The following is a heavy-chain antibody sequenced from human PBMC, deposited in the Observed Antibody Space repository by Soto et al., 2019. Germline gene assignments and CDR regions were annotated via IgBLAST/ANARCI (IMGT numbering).Heavy chain of an antibody. CDR1: GGSISSYY. D-gene: IGHD3-10*01. V-gene: IGHV4-4*02. J-gene: IGHJ4*02. CDR2: IYHSGNT. CDR3: ARRWGEGRVDY. Sequence: SETLSLTCTVSGGSISSYYWSWVRQPPGKGLEWIGEIYHSGNTNYNPSLKSRVTMAVDKSRNQFSLKLSSVTAADTAVYYCARRWGEGRVDYWGQGTLVTVSS.